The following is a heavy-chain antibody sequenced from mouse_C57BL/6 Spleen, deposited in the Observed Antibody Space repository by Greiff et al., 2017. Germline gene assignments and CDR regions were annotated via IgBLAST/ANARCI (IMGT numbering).Heavy chain of an antibody. J-gene: IGHJ3*01. Sequence: QVQLQQSGAELARPGASVKLSCKASGYTFTSSGISWVKQRTGPGLEWIGEIYPRCGNTYYNEKFKGKATLTADKSSSTAYMELRSLTSEDSAVYFCARQITTVSWFAYWGQGTLVTVSA. D-gene: IGHD1-1*01. V-gene: IGHV1-81*01. CDR3: ARQITTVSWFAY. CDR2: IYPRCGNT. CDR1: GYTFTSSG.